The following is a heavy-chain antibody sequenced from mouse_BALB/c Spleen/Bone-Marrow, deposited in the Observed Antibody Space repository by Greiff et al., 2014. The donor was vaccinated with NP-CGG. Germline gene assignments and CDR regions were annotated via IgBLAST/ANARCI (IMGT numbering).Heavy chain of an antibody. CDR2: IHPNSANT. CDR1: GYTFTSSW. Sequence: VQLQQSGSVLVRPGASVKLSCKTSGYTFTSSWMHWAKQRPGQGLEWIGEIHPNSANTNYNEKFKGKATLTVDTSSSTAYVDLSSRTSEASAVYYCARHHRYAYYFDYWGRGTTLTVSS. CDR3: ARHHRYAYYFDY. J-gene: IGHJ2*01. V-gene: IGHV1S130*01. D-gene: IGHD2-14*01.